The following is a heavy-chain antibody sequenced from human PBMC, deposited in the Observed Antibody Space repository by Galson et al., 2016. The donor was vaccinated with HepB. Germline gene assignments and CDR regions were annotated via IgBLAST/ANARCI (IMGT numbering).Heavy chain of an antibody. CDR1: GYTLTELS. D-gene: IGHD4-23*01. Sequence: SCKVSGYTLTELSMHWVRQAPGKGLEWMGGFDPEDGETIYAQKFQGRVTMTEDTSTDTAYMELSSLRSEDTAVYYCASPTMVVTRGFLYFHHWGQGTLVTVSS. CDR3: ASPTMVVTRGFLYFHH. CDR2: FDPEDGET. J-gene: IGHJ1*01. V-gene: IGHV1-24*01.